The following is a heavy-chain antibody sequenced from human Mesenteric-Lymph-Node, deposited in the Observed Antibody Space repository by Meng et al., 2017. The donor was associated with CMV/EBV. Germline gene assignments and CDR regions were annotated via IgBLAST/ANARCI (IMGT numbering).Heavy chain of an antibody. CDR1: GYTFTNYA. Sequence: SVKVSCKASGYTFTNYAISWVRLAPGQGLEWMGRIIPILGIANYAQKFQGRVTITADKSTSTAYMELSSLRSEDTAVYYCARWVYGYFDYWGQGTLVTVSS. J-gene: IGHJ4*02. V-gene: IGHV1-69*04. CDR2: IIPILGIA. CDR3: ARWVYGYFDY. D-gene: IGHD6-13*01.